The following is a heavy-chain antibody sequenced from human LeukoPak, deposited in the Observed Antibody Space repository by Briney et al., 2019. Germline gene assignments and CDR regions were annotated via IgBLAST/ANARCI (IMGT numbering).Heavy chain of an antibody. CDR2: ISSSGSTI. CDR1: GFTFSDYY. CDR3: ASSPRAYKHIDV. Sequence: GGSLRLSYAASGFTFSDYYMSWIRQAPGKGLEWVSYISSSGSTIYYADSVKGRFTISRDNAKNSLYLQMNSLRAEDTAVYYCASSPRAYKHIDVWGKGTTVTVSS. V-gene: IGHV3-11*01. J-gene: IGHJ6*03. D-gene: IGHD1-14*01.